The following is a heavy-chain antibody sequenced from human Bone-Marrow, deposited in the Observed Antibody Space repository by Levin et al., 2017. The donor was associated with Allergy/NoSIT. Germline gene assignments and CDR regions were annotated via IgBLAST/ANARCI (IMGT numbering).Heavy chain of an antibody. CDR3: ARQSGYSGYDGPQYYFDY. V-gene: IGHV4-4*02. D-gene: IGHD5-12*01. CDR2: IYHSGST. CDR1: GGSISSSNW. Sequence: PSETLSLTCAVSGGSISSSNWWSWVRQPPGKGLEWIGEIYHSGSTNYNPSLKSRVTISVDKSKNQFSLKLSSVTAADTAVYYCARQSGYSGYDGPQYYFDYWGQGTLVTVSS. J-gene: IGHJ4*02.